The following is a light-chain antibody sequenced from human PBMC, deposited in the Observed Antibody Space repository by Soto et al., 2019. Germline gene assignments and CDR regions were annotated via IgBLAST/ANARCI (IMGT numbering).Light chain of an antibody. CDR3: QQYNDWPLT. Sequence: EIVMTQSPATPSVSPGERATLSCRASQSVSSNLAWYQQKPGQAPRLLIYGASTRASGIPASFSGSGSGTEFTLTISSLQSEDFAVYYCQQYNDWPLTFGGGTKV. CDR1: QSVSSN. V-gene: IGKV3-15*01. J-gene: IGKJ4*01. CDR2: GAS.